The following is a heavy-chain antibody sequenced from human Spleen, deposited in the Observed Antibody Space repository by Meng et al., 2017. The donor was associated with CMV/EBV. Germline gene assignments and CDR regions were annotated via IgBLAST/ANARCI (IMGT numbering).Heavy chain of an antibody. J-gene: IGHJ4*02. Sequence: KVSCKGSGYSFSRYWIGWVRQMPGKGLEWMGIIYPGDSDIKYSPSFQGQVTFSADKSTSSVYLQWSSLKASDSAMYFCARQNYSDGSGFYEGADFDYWGQGTLVTVSS. CDR3: ARQNYSDGSGFYEGADFDY. V-gene: IGHV5-51*01. CDR1: GYSFSRYW. D-gene: IGHD3-22*01. CDR2: IYPGDSDI.